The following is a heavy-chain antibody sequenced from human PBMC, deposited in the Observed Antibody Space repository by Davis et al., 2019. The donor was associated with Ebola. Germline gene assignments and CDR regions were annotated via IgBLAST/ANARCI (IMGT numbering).Heavy chain of an antibody. D-gene: IGHD3-22*01. CDR1: GFTFSDHY. CDR3: ARDRPYTMIVEYGMDV. J-gene: IGHJ6*04. Sequence: GGSLRLSCAASGFTFSDHYMDWVRQAPGKGLEWVGRIRNKANSYTTDYAASVKGRFTISRDNAKNSLYLQMNSLRAEDTAVYYCARDRPYTMIVEYGMDVWGKGTTVTVSS. V-gene: IGHV3-72*01. CDR2: IRNKANSYTT.